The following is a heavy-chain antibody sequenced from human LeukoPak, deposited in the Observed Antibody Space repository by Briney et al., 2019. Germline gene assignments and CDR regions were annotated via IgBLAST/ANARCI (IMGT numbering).Heavy chain of an antibody. D-gene: IGHD2-21*02. CDR1: GFTFSDYY. V-gene: IGHV3-11*06. CDR2: ISTSGRYT. Sequence: GGSLRLSCAASGFTFSDYYMSWIRQAPGKGLEWVSYISTSGRYTNYTDSVKGRFTISRDNAKNSLFLQMTSLRAEDTAVYYCARFLLGQSLSVTERFDYGGQGALGTVS. J-gene: IGHJ4*02. CDR3: ARFLLGQSLSVTERFDY.